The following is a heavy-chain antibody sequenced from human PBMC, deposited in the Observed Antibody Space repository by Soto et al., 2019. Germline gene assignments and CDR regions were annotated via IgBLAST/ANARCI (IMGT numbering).Heavy chain of an antibody. J-gene: IGHJ4*02. CDR1: GFTFSTYW. V-gene: IGHV3-74*01. CDR2: IDNDGIST. D-gene: IGHD3-16*01. Sequence: GGALRLSCAASGFTFSTYWMHWVRQVPGKGLVWVSHIDNDGISTTYADSVKGRFTISRDNAKNALYLQMNSLRAEDTAVYYCVRDDFGPGIDYWGLGTLVTVSS. CDR3: VRDDFGPGIDY.